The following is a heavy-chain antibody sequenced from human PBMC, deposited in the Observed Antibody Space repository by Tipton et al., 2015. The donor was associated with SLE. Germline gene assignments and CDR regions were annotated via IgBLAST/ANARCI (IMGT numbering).Heavy chain of an antibody. CDR1: GFTFTTYG. J-gene: IGHJ4*02. V-gene: IGHV1-18*01. CDR3: ARSDPENIGDCYFDY. CDR2: ISANSGNT. D-gene: IGHD2-21*02. Sequence: QVQLVQSGPEVKKPGASVKVSCKTSGFTFTTYGFSWVRQAPGEGPEWMGWISANSGNTDYSHKFQDRFTMTTDRSTRTVYMELTNLKSDDTATYYCARSDPENIGDCYFDYWGQGTLVTVSS.